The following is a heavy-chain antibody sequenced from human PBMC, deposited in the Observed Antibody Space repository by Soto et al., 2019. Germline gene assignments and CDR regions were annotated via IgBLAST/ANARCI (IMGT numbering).Heavy chain of an antibody. J-gene: IGHJ3*01. D-gene: IGHD3-22*01. V-gene: IGHV3-11*01. CDR2: ISSGGNTI. CDR1: GFTFSDYY. Sequence: GGSLRLSCAASGFTFSDYYMSWIRQAPGKGLEWFSYISSGGNTINYADSVKGRFTISRDNAKNSLFLQMDSLRAEDTAVYYCARGGVYYDTSGYNAFDVWGQGTMVTVSS. CDR3: ARGGVYYDTSGYNAFDV.